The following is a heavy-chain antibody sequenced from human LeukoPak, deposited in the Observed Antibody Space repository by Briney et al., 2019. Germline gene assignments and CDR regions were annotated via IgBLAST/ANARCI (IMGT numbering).Heavy chain of an antibody. CDR2: THYSGST. D-gene: IGHD5-24*01. CDR1: GDSISSSSYY. CDR3: ARHDGYTNFDY. Sequence: SETLSLTCTVSGDSISSSSYYWGWIRQPPGKGLEWVGSTHYSGSTYYSPSLKSRATISVDTSKNQFSLKLSSVTASDTAVYYCARHDGYTNFDYWGQGILVTVSS. V-gene: IGHV4-39*01. J-gene: IGHJ4*02.